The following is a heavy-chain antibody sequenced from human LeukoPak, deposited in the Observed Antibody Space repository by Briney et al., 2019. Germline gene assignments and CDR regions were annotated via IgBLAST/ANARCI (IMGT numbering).Heavy chain of an antibody. J-gene: IGHJ4*02. CDR3: ARGNCSSTSCFKSRYYFDY. CDR1: GGSISSGDYY. Sequence: SETLSLTCTVSGGSISSGDYYWSWIRQPPGKGLEWIGYIYYSGSTYYNPSLKSRVTISVDTSKNQFSLKLSSVTAADTAVYYCARGNCSSTSCFKSRYYFDYWAREPWSPSPQ. D-gene: IGHD2-2*01. CDR2: IYYSGST. V-gene: IGHV4-30-4*08.